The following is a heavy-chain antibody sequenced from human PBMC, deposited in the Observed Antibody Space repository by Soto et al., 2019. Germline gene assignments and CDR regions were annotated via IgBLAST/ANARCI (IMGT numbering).Heavy chain of an antibody. J-gene: IGHJ4*02. CDR3: AKASAPGGTYFPLWF. CDR1: GFTFSSYG. D-gene: IGHD1-26*01. Sequence: GGSLSLSCAASGFTFSSYGMSWVRQAPGNGLEWFSSVNGSGGSTYYADSVKGLSTIFRGNSKNTLYLQMNSTPAEDTAVYYCAKASAPGGTYFPLWFWGQGTLVTAPQ. CDR2: VNGSGGST. V-gene: IGHV3-23*01.